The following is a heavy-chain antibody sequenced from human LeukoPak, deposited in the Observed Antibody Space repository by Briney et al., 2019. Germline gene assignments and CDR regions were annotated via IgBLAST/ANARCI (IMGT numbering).Heavy chain of an antibody. J-gene: IGHJ4*02. Sequence: PSETLSLTCTVSGGSISSGDYYWSWIRQPPGKGLEWIGYIYYSGSTYYNPSLKSRVTISVDTSKNQFSLKLSSVTAADTAVYYCARGYSYGYSIDYWGQGTLVTVSS. D-gene: IGHD5-18*01. CDR3: ARGYSYGYSIDY. CDR2: IYYSGST. V-gene: IGHV4-30-4*08. CDR1: GGSISSGDYY.